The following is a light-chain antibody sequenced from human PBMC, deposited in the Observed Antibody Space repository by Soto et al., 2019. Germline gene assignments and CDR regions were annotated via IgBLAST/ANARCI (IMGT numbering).Light chain of an antibody. CDR1: QDIRNY. CDR3: QQSYSTVWT. Sequence: DIQMTQSPSSLSASVGDRVTITCRASQDIRNYLNWYQHKPGKAPNVLIYAVSSLQSGVPSRFSGSASGTDFTLTISSLRPEDFATYYCQQSYSTVWTFGQGTKVEI. V-gene: IGKV1-39*01. CDR2: AVS. J-gene: IGKJ1*01.